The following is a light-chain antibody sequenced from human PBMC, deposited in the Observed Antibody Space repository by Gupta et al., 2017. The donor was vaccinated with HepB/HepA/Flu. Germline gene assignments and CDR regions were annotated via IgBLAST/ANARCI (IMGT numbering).Light chain of an antibody. J-gene: IGLJ3*02. V-gene: IGLV2-23*02. CDR2: DVT. Sequence: QSALTQPASVSGSPGQSITISCTGTSSDIENYNLVSWYQQHPDKAPQLIIYDVTKRPSVVSNRFSASESGNTASLTISGLQAEDEAYYYCSSYADVGTLVFGGGTRLTVL. CDR3: SSYADVGTLV. CDR1: SSDIENYNL.